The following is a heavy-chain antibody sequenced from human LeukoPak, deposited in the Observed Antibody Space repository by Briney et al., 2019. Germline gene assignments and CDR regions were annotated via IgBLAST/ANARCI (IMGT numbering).Heavy chain of an antibody. Sequence: SETLSLTCTVSGGSISNYYWTWIRQPPGKGLEWIGYIYYSGSTNYNPSLKSRVTISVDTSKNQFSLKLSSVTAADTAVYYCARVLSMVATRRRYFDYWGQGTLVTVSS. CDR2: IYYSGST. CDR1: GGSISNYY. CDR3: ARVLSMVATRRRYFDY. J-gene: IGHJ4*02. V-gene: IGHV4-59*01. D-gene: IGHD5-12*01.